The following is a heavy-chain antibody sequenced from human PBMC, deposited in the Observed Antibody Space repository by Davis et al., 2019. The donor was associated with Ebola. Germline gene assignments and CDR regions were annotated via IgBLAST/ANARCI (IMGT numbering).Heavy chain of an antibody. CDR1: GFTFSSHW. D-gene: IGHD5-12*01. CDR3: ARDLSGYELGYFDY. Sequence: GESLKISCAASGFTFSSHWMSWVRQAPGKGLEWFSYISSSGSTIYYADSVKGRFTISRDNAKNSLYLQMNSLRAEDTAVYYCARDLSGYELGYFDYWGQGTLVTVSS. V-gene: IGHV3-48*04. CDR2: ISSSGSTI. J-gene: IGHJ4*02.